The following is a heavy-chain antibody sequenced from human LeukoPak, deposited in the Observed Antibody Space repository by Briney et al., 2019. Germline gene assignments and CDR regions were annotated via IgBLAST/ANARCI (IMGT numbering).Heavy chain of an antibody. V-gene: IGHV4-39*07. CDR2: IYYSGST. Sequence: PSETLSLTCTVSGGSISSSSYYWGWIRQPPGKGLEWIGSIYYSGSTYYNPSLKSRVTISVDTSKNQFSLKLSSVTAADTAVYYCARVLITMVRGVIIHDGTDVWGQGTTVTVSS. J-gene: IGHJ6*02. CDR1: GGSISSSSYY. D-gene: IGHD3-10*01. CDR3: ARVLITMVRGVIIHDGTDV.